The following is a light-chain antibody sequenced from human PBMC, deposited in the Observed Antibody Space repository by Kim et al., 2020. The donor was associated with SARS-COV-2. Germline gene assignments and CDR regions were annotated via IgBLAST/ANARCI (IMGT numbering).Light chain of an antibody. J-gene: IGKJ1*01. V-gene: IGKV3-20*01. Sequence: EIVLTQSPGTLSLSPGERATLFCRASQNVGSNFLAWYKQKPGQAPSLLIYGASSRATGIPDRFSGSGSGTDFTLTISRLEPEDFAVYHCQQYGTSPWTFGPGTKVDIK. CDR2: GAS. CDR1: QNVGSNF. CDR3: QQYGTSPWT.